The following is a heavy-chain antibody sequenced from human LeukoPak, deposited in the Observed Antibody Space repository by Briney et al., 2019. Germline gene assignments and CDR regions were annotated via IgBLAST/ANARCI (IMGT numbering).Heavy chain of an antibody. J-gene: IGHJ4*02. CDR3: ARDIAVADYYFDY. CDR2: ISSSSSYI. D-gene: IGHD6-19*01. CDR1: GFTFSSYS. Sequence: GGSLRLSCAASGFTFSSYSMNWVRQAPGKGLEWVSSISSSSSYIYYADSVKGRFTISRDNAKNSLYLQMNSLRAEDTAVYYCARDIAVADYYFDYWGQGTLVTVSS. V-gene: IGHV3-21*01.